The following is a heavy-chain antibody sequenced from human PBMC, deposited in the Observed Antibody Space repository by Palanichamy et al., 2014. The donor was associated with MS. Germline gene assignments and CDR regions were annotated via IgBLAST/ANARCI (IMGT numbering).Heavy chain of an antibody. CDR2: INNDGTSV. J-gene: IGHJ4*02. CDR1: GFKFDTYA. CDR3: AKGMGYYDLLTGFYAFDI. V-gene: IGHV3-23*05. Sequence: LLEVWGEGLVRPGGSLRLTCTASGFKFDTYAMTWVRQSQGGRLEWISTINNDGTSVYYADSVRGRFTISRDNSRNTVSLQVTSPRVEDTALYYCAKGMGYYDLLTGFYAFDIWGQGTLVTVSS. D-gene: IGHD3-9*01.